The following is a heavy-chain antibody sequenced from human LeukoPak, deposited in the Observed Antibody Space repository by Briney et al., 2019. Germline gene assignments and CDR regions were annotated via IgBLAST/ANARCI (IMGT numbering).Heavy chain of an antibody. CDR3: ARKSDCSGGSCYQKGPHPNWYFDP. Sequence: GGSLRLSCAASGFTFSDYYMSWIRQAPGKGLEWVSYISSSGSTIYYADSVKGRFTISRDNAKNSLYLQMNSLRAEDTAVYYCARKSDCSGGSCYQKGPHPNWYFDPWGRGTLVTVSS. CDR2: ISSSGSTI. D-gene: IGHD2-15*01. J-gene: IGHJ2*01. CDR1: GFTFSDYY. V-gene: IGHV3-11*01.